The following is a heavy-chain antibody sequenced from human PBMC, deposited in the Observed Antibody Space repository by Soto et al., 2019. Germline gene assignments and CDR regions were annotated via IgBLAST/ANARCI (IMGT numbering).Heavy chain of an antibody. CDR1: GFIFIMYS. V-gene: IGHV3-7*03. CDR3: ARDHLILPAHDFFYGSDV. J-gene: IGHJ6*02. Sequence: GGSLRLSCEVSGFIFIMYSMSWVRQTPGKGLEWVAKIPQDGVDGHYADAVKGRFTISRDNGKNSLYLQMNNLRAEDTAVYYCARDHLILPAHDFFYGSDVWGRGATVTVSS. D-gene: IGHD2-21*02. CDR2: IPQDGVDG.